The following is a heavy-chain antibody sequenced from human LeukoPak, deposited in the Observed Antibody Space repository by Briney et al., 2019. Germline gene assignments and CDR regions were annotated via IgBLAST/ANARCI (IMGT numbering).Heavy chain of an antibody. CDR2: IYTSGST. V-gene: IGHV4-61*02. CDR3: AKLSITMIVVPYFDY. J-gene: IGHJ4*02. D-gene: IGHD3-22*01. Sequence: SETLSLTCTVSGGSISSGSYYWSWIRQPAGKGLEWIGRIYTSGSTNYNPSLKSRVTISVDTSKNQFSLKLSSVTAADTAVYYCAKLSITMIVVPYFDYWGQGTLVTVSS. CDR1: GGSISSGSYY.